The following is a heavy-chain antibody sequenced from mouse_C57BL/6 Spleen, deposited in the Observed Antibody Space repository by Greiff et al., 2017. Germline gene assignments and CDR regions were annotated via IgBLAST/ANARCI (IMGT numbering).Heavy chain of an antibody. CDR1: GYTFTDYE. Sequence: VKVVESGAELVRPGASVTLSCKASGYTFTDYEMHWVKQTPVHGLEWIGAIDPETGGTAYNQKFKGKAILTADKSSSTAYMELRSLTSEDSAVYYWTRSYGSSYGYAMDYWGQGTSVTVSS. D-gene: IGHD1-1*01. V-gene: IGHV1-15*01. J-gene: IGHJ4*01. CDR3: TRSYGSSYGYAMDY. CDR2: IDPETGGT.